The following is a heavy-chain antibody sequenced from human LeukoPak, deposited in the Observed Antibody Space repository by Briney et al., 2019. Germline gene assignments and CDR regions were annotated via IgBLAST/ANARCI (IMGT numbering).Heavy chain of an antibody. CDR2: IYYSGST. D-gene: IGHD6-19*01. J-gene: IGHJ6*02. Sequence: SETLSLTCTVSGGSISSSSYHWGWIRQPPGKGLEWIGSIYYSGSTYYNPSLKSRVTISVDTSKNQFSLKLSSVTAADTAVYYCATILIAVADTAYYYYGMDVWGQGTTVTVSS. V-gene: IGHV4-39*01. CDR1: GGSISSSSYH. CDR3: ATILIAVADTAYYYYGMDV.